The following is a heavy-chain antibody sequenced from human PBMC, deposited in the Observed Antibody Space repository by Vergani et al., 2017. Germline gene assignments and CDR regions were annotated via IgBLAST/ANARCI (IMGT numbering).Heavy chain of an antibody. CDR1: GFSFRNAW. CDR2: IKSTFDRGTT. V-gene: IGHV3-15*07. CDR3: TTKPRNGGDCSCYWLRDHHYYGMDV. Sequence: EVQLVESGGGIVKPGGSLRLSCVASGFSFRNAWMNWVRRTPGKGLEWVGRIKSTFDRGTTDYAAAVKGRFTISRDDSKNTLFLQMNGLKTEDIGVYYCTTKPRNGGDCSCYWLRDHHYYGMDVWGQGTTVTVSS. J-gene: IGHJ6*02. D-gene: IGHD2-21*01.